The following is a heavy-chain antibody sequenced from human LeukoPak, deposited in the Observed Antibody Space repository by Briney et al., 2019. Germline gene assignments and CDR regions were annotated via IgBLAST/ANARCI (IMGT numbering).Heavy chain of an antibody. Sequence: ASVKVSCKASGYTFTGYYMHWVRQAPGQGLEWMGWVIPNSGGTKYAQKFQGRVTMTRDTSISTAYMELSRLRSDDTAVYYCAYAVRGGYYYYMDVWGKGTTVTISS. CDR2: VIPNSGGT. CDR3: AYAVRGGYYYYMDV. D-gene: IGHD3-10*01. CDR1: GYTFTGYY. J-gene: IGHJ6*03. V-gene: IGHV1-2*02.